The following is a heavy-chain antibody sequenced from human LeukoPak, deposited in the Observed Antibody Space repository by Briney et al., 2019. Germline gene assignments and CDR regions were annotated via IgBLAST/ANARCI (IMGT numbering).Heavy chain of an antibody. Sequence: PGGSLRLSCAASGFTFSSYGMSWVRQAPGKGLEWVSAISGSGGSTYYADSVKGRFTISRDNSKNTLYLQMNSLRAEDTAVYYCARENPYYYDSSGLDYWGQGTLVTVSS. CDR1: GFTFSSYG. CDR2: ISGSGGST. J-gene: IGHJ4*02. V-gene: IGHV3-23*01. D-gene: IGHD3-22*01. CDR3: ARENPYYYDSSGLDY.